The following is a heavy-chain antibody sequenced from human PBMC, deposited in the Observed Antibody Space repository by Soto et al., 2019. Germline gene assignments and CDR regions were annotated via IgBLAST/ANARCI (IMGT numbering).Heavy chain of an antibody. D-gene: IGHD3-3*01. CDR1: GGSFSGYY. Sequence: SETLSLTCAVYGGSFSGYYWSWIRQPPGKGLEWIGEINHSGSTNYNPSLKSRVTISVDTSKNQFSLKLSSVTAADTAVYYCARDVYYDFWSGSPNWFDPWGQGTLVTVSS. CDR2: INHSGST. CDR3: ARDVYYDFWSGSPNWFDP. V-gene: IGHV4-34*01. J-gene: IGHJ5*02.